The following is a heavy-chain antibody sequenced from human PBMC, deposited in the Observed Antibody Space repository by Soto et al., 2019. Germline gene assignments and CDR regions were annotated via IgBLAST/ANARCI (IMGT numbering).Heavy chain of an antibody. Sequence: PGGSLRLSCAASGFTVNSNYMSWVRQAPGKGLEWVSVIYSGGTTYYVDSVKGRFTISRDNSKNTLYLQMNSLRTEDTAVYHCARDRCSGGSCYRAFDYWGQGTLVTVSS. D-gene: IGHD2-15*01. CDR2: IYSGGTT. V-gene: IGHV3-53*01. J-gene: IGHJ4*02. CDR3: ARDRCSGGSCYRAFDY. CDR1: GFTVNSNY.